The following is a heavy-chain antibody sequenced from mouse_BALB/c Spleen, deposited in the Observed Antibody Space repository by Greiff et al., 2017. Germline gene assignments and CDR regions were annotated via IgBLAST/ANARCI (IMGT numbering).Heavy chain of an antibody. J-gene: IGHJ2*01. Sequence: QVQLQQSGAELAKPGASVKMSCKASGYTFTSYWMHWVKQRPGQGLEWIGYINHSTGYTEYNQKFKDKATLTADKSSSTAYMQLSSLTSEDSAVYYCARSSLYLDYWGQGTTLTVSS. CDR2: INHSTGYT. CDR1: GYTFTSYW. V-gene: IGHV1-7*01. CDR3: ARSSLYLDY. D-gene: IGHD1-1*01.